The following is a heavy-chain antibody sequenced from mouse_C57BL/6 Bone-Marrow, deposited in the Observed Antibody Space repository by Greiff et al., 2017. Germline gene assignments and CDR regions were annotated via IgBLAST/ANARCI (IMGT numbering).Heavy chain of an antibody. CDR3: TTFPGVAWFAY. CDR2: IDPENGDT. Sequence: DVQLQESGAELVRPGASVKLSCTASGFNIKDDYMHWVKQRPEQGLEWIGWIDPENGDTEYASKFQGKATITADTASNTAYLQLSSLTSEDTAVYYCTTFPGVAWFAYWGQGTLVTVSA. J-gene: IGHJ3*01. CDR1: GFNIKDDY. V-gene: IGHV14-4*01. D-gene: IGHD4-1*01.